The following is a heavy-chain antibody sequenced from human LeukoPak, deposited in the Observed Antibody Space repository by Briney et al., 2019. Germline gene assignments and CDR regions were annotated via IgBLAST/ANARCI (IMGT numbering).Heavy chain of an antibody. CDR3: ARDGTYTDYDPDFDI. V-gene: IGHV3-7*04. CDR1: GLTFSRFW. J-gene: IGHJ4*02. Sequence: PGGSLRLSCAASGLTFSRFWMSWVRQAPGKGLEWVTNIKQDGSEKYYVDSVKGRFTISRDNAKNSLYLQMNSLRAEDTAVFYCARDGTYTDYDPDFDIWGQGTLVTVSS. CDR2: IKQDGSEK. D-gene: IGHD5-12*01.